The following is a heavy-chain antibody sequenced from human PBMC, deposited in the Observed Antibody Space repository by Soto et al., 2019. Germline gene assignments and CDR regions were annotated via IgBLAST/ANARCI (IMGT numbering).Heavy chain of an antibody. CDR2: IYYSGST. CDR3: AREGCSGGSCYSDAFDI. J-gene: IGHJ3*02. D-gene: IGHD2-15*01. V-gene: IGHV4-59*01. CDR1: GGSISIYY. Sequence: PSETLSLTCTVSGGSISIYYWSWIRHPPGKGLEWIGYIYYSGSTNYNPSLKSRVTISVDTSKNQFSLKLSSVTAADTAVYYCAREGCSGGSCYSDAFDIWGQGTMVTVSS.